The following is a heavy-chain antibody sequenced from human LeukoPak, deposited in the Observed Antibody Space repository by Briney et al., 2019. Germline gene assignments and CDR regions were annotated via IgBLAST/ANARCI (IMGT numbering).Heavy chain of an antibody. Sequence: GRSLRLSCAASGFTFSSYGMHWVRQAPGKGLEGVAVIWYDGSNKYYADSVKGRFTISRDNSKNTLYLQMNSLRAEDTAVYYCAKAIYSSSRMDVWGQGTTVTVSS. J-gene: IGHJ6*02. V-gene: IGHV3-33*06. CDR3: AKAIYSSSRMDV. CDR1: GFTFSSYG. D-gene: IGHD6-13*01. CDR2: IWYDGSNK.